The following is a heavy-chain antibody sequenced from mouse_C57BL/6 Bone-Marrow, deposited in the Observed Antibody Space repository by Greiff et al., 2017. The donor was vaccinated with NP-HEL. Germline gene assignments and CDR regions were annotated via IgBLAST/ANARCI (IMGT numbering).Heavy chain of an antibody. CDR3: ARSGWLQPFDY. CDR1: GYTFTGYW. Sequence: QVQLQQSGAELMKPGASVKLSCKATGYTFTGYWIEWVKQRPGHGLEWIGEILPGSGGTNYNEKFKGKATFTADTSSTTAYMQLSSLTTEDSAIYYYARSGWLQPFDYWGQGTTLTVSS. CDR2: ILPGSGGT. V-gene: IGHV1-9*01. D-gene: IGHD2-2*01. J-gene: IGHJ2*01.